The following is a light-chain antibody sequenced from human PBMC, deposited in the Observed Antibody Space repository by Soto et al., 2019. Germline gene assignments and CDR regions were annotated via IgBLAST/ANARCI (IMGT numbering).Light chain of an antibody. J-gene: IGKJ2*01. CDR1: QSVNSA. CDR2: GAS. V-gene: IGKV3-15*01. Sequence: EIVLTQSPTTLSMFPGERATLSCRASQSVNSALAWYHQKRGQPPRLLIYGASTRATGVPARFSGSGSGTDFTLTISSLQSEDLGVYYCQQYSKWPPYTFGQGTNLEI. CDR3: QQYSKWPPYT.